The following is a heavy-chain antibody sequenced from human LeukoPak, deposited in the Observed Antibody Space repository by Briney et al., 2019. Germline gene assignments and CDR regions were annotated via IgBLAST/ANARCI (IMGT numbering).Heavy chain of an antibody. CDR1: GGTFSSYA. D-gene: IGHD3-22*01. CDR3: AGYYYDSSGYYLPYYFDY. V-gene: IGHV1-69*04. CDR2: IIPILGIA. Sequence: SVKASCKASGGTFSSYAISWVRQAPGQGLEWMGRIIPILGIANYAQKFQGRITITADKSTSTAYMELSSLRSEDTAVYYCAGYYYDSSGYYLPYYFDYWGQGTLVTVSS. J-gene: IGHJ4*02.